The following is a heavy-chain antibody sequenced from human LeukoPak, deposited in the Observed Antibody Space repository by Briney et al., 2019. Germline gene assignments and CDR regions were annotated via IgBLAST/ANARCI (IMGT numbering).Heavy chain of an antibody. Sequence: PSETLSLTCTVSGGSISSGSYYWSWIRQPAGKGLEWIGRIYTSGSTNYNPSLKSRVTISVDTSKNQFSLKLTSVTAADTAFYYCARTACSGGTCYSHRGAFDIWGQGTMVIVSS. CDR2: IYTSGST. CDR1: GGSISSGSYY. D-gene: IGHD2-15*01. CDR3: ARTACSGGTCYSHRGAFDI. V-gene: IGHV4-61*02. J-gene: IGHJ3*02.